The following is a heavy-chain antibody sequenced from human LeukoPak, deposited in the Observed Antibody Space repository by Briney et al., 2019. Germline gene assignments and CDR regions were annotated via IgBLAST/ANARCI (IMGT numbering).Heavy chain of an antibody. D-gene: IGHD6-13*01. CDR1: GYTFTGYY. J-gene: IGHJ6*03. V-gene: IGHV1-2*02. CDR3: ARDQGLIAAYYYYMDV. CDR2: IYPNSGGT. Sequence: GASVKVSCKASGYTFTGYYMRWVRQAPGQGLEWMGWIYPNSGGTNYAQKFQGRVTMTRDTSISTAYMELSRLRSDDTAVYYCARDQGLIAAYYYYMDVWGKGTTVTVSS.